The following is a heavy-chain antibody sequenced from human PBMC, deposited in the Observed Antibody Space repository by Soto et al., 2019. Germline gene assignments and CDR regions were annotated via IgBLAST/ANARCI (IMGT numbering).Heavy chain of an antibody. V-gene: IGHV1-58*01. D-gene: IGHD3-3*01. J-gene: IGHJ5*02. CDR1: GLTFTSSA. CDR2: IVVGSGNT. CDR3: AADPRFTFWFDP. Sequence: SVKVSCKASGLTFTSSAVQWVRQARGQRLEWIGWIVVGSGNTNYAQKFQERVTITRDMSTSTAYMELSSLRSEDTAVYYCAADPRFTFWFDPWGQGTLVTVSS.